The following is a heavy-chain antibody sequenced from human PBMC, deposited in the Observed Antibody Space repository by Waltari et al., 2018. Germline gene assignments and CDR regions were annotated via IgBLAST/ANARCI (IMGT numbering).Heavy chain of an antibody. J-gene: IGHJ3*02. Sequence: QVQLVQSGAEVKKPGSSVKVSCKASGGTFSSYAISWVRQAPGQGLEWMGGIIPIFGTANYAQKFQGRVTITADESTSTAYMELSSLRSEDTAVYYCARDATSFGGVSRGAFDIWGQGTMVTVSS. CDR3: ARDATSFGGVSRGAFDI. CDR1: GGTFSSYA. V-gene: IGHV1-69*01. CDR2: IIPIFGTA. D-gene: IGHD3-16*01.